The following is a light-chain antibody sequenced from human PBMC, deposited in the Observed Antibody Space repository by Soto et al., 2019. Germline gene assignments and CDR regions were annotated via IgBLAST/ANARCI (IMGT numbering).Light chain of an antibody. Sequence: SSLSASVGDRVTITCWASQSIRSYLNWYQQKPGKAPKLLIYTTSNLQSGVPSRFSGSGSGTDFTLTITHLQPEDFATYFCQQGFSRPRTFGQGTKVDTK. V-gene: IGKV1-39*01. CDR2: TTS. CDR1: QSIRSY. J-gene: IGKJ1*01. CDR3: QQGFSRPRT.